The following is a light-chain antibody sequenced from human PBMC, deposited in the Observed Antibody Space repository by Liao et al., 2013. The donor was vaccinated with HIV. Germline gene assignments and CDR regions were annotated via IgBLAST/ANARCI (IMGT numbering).Light chain of an antibody. Sequence: SSDLTQPPSVSVSSGQTARITCSGDELGDRFASWYQQRPGQSPMLVIYQDTKRPSGIPERFSGSNSGDTATLTISGAQAVDEADYYCQAWDSTAAWVFGGGTKLTVL. V-gene: IGLV3-1*01. J-gene: IGLJ3*02. CDR1: ELGDRF. CDR3: QAWDSTAAWV. CDR2: QDT.